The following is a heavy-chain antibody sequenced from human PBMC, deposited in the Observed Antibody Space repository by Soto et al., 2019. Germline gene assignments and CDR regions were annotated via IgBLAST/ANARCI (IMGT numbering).Heavy chain of an antibody. D-gene: IGHD1-1*01. CDR1: GGSITSRNYY. CDR3: ASLQVPGHFDH. J-gene: IGHJ4*02. CDR2: IYYSGET. Sequence: SETLSLTCTASGGSITSRNYYWAWVRQPPGKGLEWIGNIYYSGETYYHSSFRSRLTVSVDTTKNQFSLKLRSLTAADTAMYYCASLQVPGHFDHWGQGTLVTVSS. V-gene: IGHV4-39*01.